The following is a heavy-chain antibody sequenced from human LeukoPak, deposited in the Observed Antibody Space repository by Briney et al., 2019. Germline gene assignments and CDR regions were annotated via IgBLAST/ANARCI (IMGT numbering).Heavy chain of an antibody. CDR2: IYPGDSDT. CDR3: ARHGERGYSSSWPFDY. CDR1: GYSFTNYW. D-gene: IGHD6-13*01. V-gene: IGHV5-51*01. J-gene: IGHJ4*02. Sequence: GESLEISCQVSGYSFTNYWIGWVRQMPGKGLEWMGIIYPGDSDTRYSPSFQGQVTISADKSISTAYLQWSSLKASDTAMYYCARHGERGYSSSWPFDYWGQGTLVTVSS.